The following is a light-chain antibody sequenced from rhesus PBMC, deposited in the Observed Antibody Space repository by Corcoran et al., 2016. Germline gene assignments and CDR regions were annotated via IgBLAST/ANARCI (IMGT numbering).Light chain of an antibody. Sequence: EIVMTQSPATLSLSPGETATLSCRASESVGSYLAWYQQKPGQAPKLLVHSAYFRATGIPDRFSGGGSRTEFTLTISSLEPEDVGVYHCQQYNDLLPTFGQGAKVEIK. CDR3: QQYNDLLPT. CDR1: ESVGSY. J-gene: IGKJ1*01. CDR2: SAY. V-gene: IGKV3-40*03.